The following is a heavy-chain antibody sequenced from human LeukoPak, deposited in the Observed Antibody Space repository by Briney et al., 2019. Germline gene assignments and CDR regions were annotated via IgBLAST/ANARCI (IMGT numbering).Heavy chain of an antibody. V-gene: IGHV3-23*01. J-gene: IGHJ5*02. CDR1: GFTFSSYA. D-gene: IGHD1-26*01. CDR3: AQNQWEFPA. CDR2: VSDSGGST. Sequence: PGGSLRLSCVVSGFTFSSYAMSWVRQTPGKGLEWVLSVSDSGGSTYYADSVQGRFTISRDNSKNTLYLQMNSLRAEDTATYFCAQNQWEFPAWGQGTLVTVSS.